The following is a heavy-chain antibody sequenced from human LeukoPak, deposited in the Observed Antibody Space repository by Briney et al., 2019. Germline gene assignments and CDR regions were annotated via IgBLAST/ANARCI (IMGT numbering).Heavy chain of an antibody. CDR2: IYYSGST. CDR3: ASHNDYGDYVY. D-gene: IGHD4-17*01. J-gene: IGHJ4*02. CDR1: GASISSGGYY. V-gene: IGHV4-31*03. Sequence: SQTLSLTCTVSGASISSGGYYWSWIRQHPGKGLEWIGYIYYSGSTYYNPSLKSRVTISVDTSKNQFSLKLSSVTAADTAVYYCASHNDYGDYVYWGQGTLVTVSS.